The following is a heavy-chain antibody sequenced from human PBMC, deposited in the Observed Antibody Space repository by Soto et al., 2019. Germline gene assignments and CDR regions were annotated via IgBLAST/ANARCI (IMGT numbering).Heavy chain of an antibody. D-gene: IGHD3-3*01. CDR3: ARVDPTYDFWSGYSFMDV. CDR2: ISFDGRNT. CDR1: GFTFNNYG. V-gene: IGHV3-30*03. J-gene: IGHJ6*02. Sequence: PGGSLRLSCAASGFTFNNYGMHWVRQAPGKGLEWVVVISFDGRNTDYADSVKGRFTISRDNSKSTLYLQMNSLRAEDTAVYYCARVDPTYDFWSGYSFMDVWGQGTTVTVSS.